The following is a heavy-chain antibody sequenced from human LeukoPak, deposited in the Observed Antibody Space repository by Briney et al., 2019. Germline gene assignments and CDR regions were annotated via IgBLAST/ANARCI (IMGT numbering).Heavy chain of an antibody. V-gene: IGHV1-18*01. CDR1: GYTFTSYG. CDR3: ARDYDFWSGYYNGSGNWYFDL. Sequence: ASVKVSCKASGYTFTSYGISWVRQAPGQGLEWMGWISAYNGNTNYAQKLQGRVTMTTDTSTSTAYMELRSLRSDDTAVYYCARDYDFWSGYYNGSGNWYFDLWGRGTLVTVSS. CDR2: ISAYNGNT. J-gene: IGHJ2*01. D-gene: IGHD3-3*01.